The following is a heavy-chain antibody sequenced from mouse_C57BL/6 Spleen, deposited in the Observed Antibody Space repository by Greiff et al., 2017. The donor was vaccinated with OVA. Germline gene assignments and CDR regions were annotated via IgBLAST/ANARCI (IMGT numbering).Heavy chain of an antibody. D-gene: IGHD3-3*01. V-gene: IGHV3-6*01. CDR3: ARDRGFAY. CDR1: GYSITSGYY. Sequence: EVKLVESGPGLVKPSQSLSLTCSVTGYSITSGYYWNWIRQFPGNKLEWMGYISYDGSNNYNPSLKNRISITRDTSTNQFFLKLNSVTTEDTATYYCARDRGFAYWGQGTLVTVSA. J-gene: IGHJ3*01. CDR2: ISYDGSN.